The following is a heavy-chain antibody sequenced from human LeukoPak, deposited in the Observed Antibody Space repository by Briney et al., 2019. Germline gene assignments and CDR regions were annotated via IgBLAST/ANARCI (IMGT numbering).Heavy chain of an antibody. J-gene: IGHJ4*02. Sequence: GESLKISCKGSGYSFTSYWIGWVRQMPGKGLEWMGIIYPGDSDTRYSPSFQGQVTISADKSINTAYLQWSSLKASDTAMYYCAKLRGSGSYYPHAIDYWGQGTLVTVSS. V-gene: IGHV5-51*01. CDR3: AKLRGSGSYYPHAIDY. CDR2: IYPGDSDT. CDR1: GYSFTSYW. D-gene: IGHD3-10*01.